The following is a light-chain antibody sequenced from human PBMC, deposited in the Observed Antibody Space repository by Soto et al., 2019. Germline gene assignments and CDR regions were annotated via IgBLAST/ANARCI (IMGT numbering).Light chain of an antibody. J-gene: IGKJ1*01. CDR2: EAS. CDR3: QQHKSYPRT. Sequence: DIQMTQSPSILSASIGDRVTITCRASQSIDRWLVWYQQKPGKSPNFLIYEASKLESGVPPRFSGSGSGTEFTLTISSLQPDDCATYYCQQHKSYPRTFGQGTKVEIK. CDR1: QSIDRW. V-gene: IGKV1-5*03.